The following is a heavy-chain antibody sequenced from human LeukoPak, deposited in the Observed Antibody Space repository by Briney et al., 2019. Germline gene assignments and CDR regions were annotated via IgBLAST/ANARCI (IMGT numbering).Heavy chain of an antibody. D-gene: IGHD3-10*01. CDR2: INPKNGYA. Sequence: ASGTVSCKASGYTFNDYYMHWVRQVPGHGFEWLGWINPKNGYATYAGNFLGRLTMTSDKSTSTISIDLISLRSDDTAIYYGAKAGRSDYFLRWFDPWGQGTLVTVSS. CDR1: GYTFNDYY. V-gene: IGHV1-2*02. J-gene: IGHJ5*02. CDR3: AKAGRSDYFLRWFDP.